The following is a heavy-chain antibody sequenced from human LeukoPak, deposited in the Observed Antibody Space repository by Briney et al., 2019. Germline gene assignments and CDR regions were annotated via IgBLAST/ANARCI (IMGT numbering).Heavy chain of an antibody. CDR3: ARGLSGWPDQRDY. CDR1: GYTFTSYD. J-gene: IGHJ4*02. V-gene: IGHV1-8*01. CDR2: MNPNSGNT. Sequence: GASVKVSCKAAGYTFTSYDINWVGQATGQGREWMGWMNPNSGNTGYAQKFQGRVTMTRNTSIGTAYMELSSLRSEDTAVYYCARGLSGWPDQRDYWGQGTLVTVSS. D-gene: IGHD6-19*01.